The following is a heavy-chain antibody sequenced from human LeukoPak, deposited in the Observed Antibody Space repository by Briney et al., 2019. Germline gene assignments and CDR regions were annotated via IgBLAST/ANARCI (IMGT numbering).Heavy chain of an antibody. J-gene: IGHJ6*02. CDR1: GFTFNTYN. V-gene: IGHV3-48*02. CDR2: ISSSSSTM. CDR3: ARYYHDMDV. Sequence: GGSLRLSCGASGFTFNTYNMNWVRQAPGKGLEWISYISSSSSTMYYGDSVRGRFTISRDNAKNSLYLQMNSLRDEDTAVYYCARYYHDMDVWGPGTTVIVSS.